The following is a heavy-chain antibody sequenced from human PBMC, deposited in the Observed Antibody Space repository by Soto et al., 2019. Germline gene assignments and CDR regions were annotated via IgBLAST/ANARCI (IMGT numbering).Heavy chain of an antibody. CDR3: AKDPRFLEWLSKGGAFDI. CDR2: ISGSGGST. V-gene: IGHV3-23*01. J-gene: IGHJ3*02. Sequence: GGSLRLSCAASGFTFSSCAMSWVRQAPGKGLEWVSAISGSGGSTYYADSVKGRFTISRDNSKNTLYLQMNSLRAEDTAVYYCAKDPRFLEWLSKGGAFDIWGQGTMVTVSS. CDR1: GFTFSSCA. D-gene: IGHD3-3*01.